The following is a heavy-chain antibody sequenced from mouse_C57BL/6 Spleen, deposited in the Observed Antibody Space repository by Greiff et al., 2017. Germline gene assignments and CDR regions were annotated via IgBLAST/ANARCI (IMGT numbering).Heavy chain of an antibody. Sequence: QVQLQQSGAELVRPGTSVKMSCKASGYTFTNYWIGWAKQRPGHGLEWIGDIYPGGGYTNYNEKFKGKATLTADKSSSTAYMQFSSLTSEDSAIYYCARAYYGSSDGGWYFDGWGTGTTVTAAS. CDR3: ARAYYGSSDGGWYFDG. CDR2: IYPGGGYT. D-gene: IGHD1-1*01. V-gene: IGHV1-63*01. J-gene: IGHJ1*03. CDR1: GYTFTNYW.